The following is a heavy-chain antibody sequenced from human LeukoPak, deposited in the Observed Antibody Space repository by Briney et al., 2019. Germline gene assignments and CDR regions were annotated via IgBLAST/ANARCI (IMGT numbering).Heavy chain of an antibody. Sequence: GRSLRLSCAASGFTFSSYGMHLVRQAPGKGLEWVAFIRYDGSNKYYADSVKGRFTISRDNSKNTLYLQMNSLRAEDTAVYYCAKDLPTYNWNTDAFDIWGQGTMVTVSS. J-gene: IGHJ3*02. D-gene: IGHD1/OR15-1a*01. V-gene: IGHV3-30*02. CDR1: GFTFSSYG. CDR3: AKDLPTYNWNTDAFDI. CDR2: IRYDGSNK.